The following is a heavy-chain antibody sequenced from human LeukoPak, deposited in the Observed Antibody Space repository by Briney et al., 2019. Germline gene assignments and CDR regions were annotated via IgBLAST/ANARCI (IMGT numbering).Heavy chain of an antibody. J-gene: IGHJ3*02. Sequence: SETLSLTCTVSGGSISSYYWSWIRQPPGKGLEWIGYIYYSGSTNYNPSLKSRVTISVDTSKNQFSLKLSSVTAADTAVYYCARGQDYYDSSGYSLDAFDIWGQGTMVTVSS. D-gene: IGHD3-22*01. CDR2: IYYSGST. CDR3: ARGQDYYDSSGYSLDAFDI. CDR1: GGSISSYY. V-gene: IGHV4-59*12.